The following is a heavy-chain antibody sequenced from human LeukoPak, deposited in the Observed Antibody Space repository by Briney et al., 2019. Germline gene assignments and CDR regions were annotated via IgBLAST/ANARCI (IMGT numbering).Heavy chain of an antibody. D-gene: IGHD6-13*01. J-gene: IGHJ5*02. Sequence: SETLSLTCTVSSGSISSHYWSWIRQPPGKGLEWIGYIYYSGSTNYNPSLKSRVTISVDTSKNQFSLKLSSVTAADTAVYYCARTGYSSSWAWFDPWGQGTLVTVSS. CDR1: SGSISSHY. CDR3: ARTGYSSSWAWFDP. V-gene: IGHV4-59*11. CDR2: IYYSGST.